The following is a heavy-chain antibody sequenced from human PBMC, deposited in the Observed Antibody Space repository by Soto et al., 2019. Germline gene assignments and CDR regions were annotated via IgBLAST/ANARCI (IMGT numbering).Heavy chain of an antibody. CDR1: GFSCSSYA. Sequence: PGGYLRLSSAAYGFSCSSYAMHWVRQAPGKGLEWVAVISYDGSNKYYADSVKGRFTISRDNSKNTLYLQMNSLRAEDTAVYYCARDAQMATQLIFDDWGQGSPVTVYS. D-gene: IGHD2-15*01. CDR3: ARDAQMATQLIFDD. V-gene: IGHV3-30-3*01. J-gene: IGHJ4*02. CDR2: ISYDGSNK.